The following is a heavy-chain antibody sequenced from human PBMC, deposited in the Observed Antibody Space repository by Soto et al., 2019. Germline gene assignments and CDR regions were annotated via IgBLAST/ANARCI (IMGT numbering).Heavy chain of an antibody. CDR2: ISSSGSTI. CDR1: GFTFSDYY. D-gene: IGHD6-6*01. Sequence: PGGSLRLSCAASGFTFSDYYMSWIRQAPGKGLEWVSYISSSGSTIYYADSVKGRFTISRDNAKNSLYLQMNSLRAEDTAVYYCAKDFTSLWRIAALSLFDYWGQGTLVTVSS. J-gene: IGHJ4*02. CDR3: AKDFTSLWRIAALSLFDY. V-gene: IGHV3-11*04.